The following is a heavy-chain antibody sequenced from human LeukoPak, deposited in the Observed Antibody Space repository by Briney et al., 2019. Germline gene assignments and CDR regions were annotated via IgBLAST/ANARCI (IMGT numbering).Heavy chain of an antibody. Sequence: SETLSLTCAVSGYSISSGYYWGWIRQPPGKGLEWIGSICHSGSTYYNPSFKSRVTISVDTPKNQFSLKLSSVAAADTAVYFFNAAAMLDYYQYMDVWGKGTMVTVSS. V-gene: IGHV4-38-2*01. J-gene: IGHJ6*03. D-gene: IGHD2-2*01. CDR1: GYSISSGYY. CDR3: NAAAMLDYYQYMDV. CDR2: ICHSGST.